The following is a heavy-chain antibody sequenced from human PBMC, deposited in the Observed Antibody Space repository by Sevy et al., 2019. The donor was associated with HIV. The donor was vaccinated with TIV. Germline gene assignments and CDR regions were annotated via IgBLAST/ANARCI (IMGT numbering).Heavy chain of an antibody. CDR2: IYHSVST. J-gene: IGHJ5*02. V-gene: IGHV4-4*02. D-gene: IGHD2-15*01. CDR3: VVEAVAATGGSWFDP. Sequence: TLSLTCAVSGGSISSSNWWNWVRQPPGKGLEWIGEIYHSVSTNYNPSLKSRVTISVDKSKNQFSLKLSSVTATDTAVYYCVVEAVAATGGSWFDPWGQGTLVTVSS. CDR1: GGSISSSNW.